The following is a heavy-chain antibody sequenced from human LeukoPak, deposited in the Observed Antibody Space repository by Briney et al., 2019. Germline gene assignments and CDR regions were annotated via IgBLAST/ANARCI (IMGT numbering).Heavy chain of an antibody. V-gene: IGHV1-2*06. CDR2: INPNSGGT. J-gene: IGHJ6*02. CDR3: ARSPLRFLEWLLPQQYYYYYGMDV. CDR1: GYTFTCYY. D-gene: IGHD3-3*01. Sequence: ASVKVSCKASGYTFTCYYMHWVRQAPGQGLEWMGRINPNSGGTNYAQKFQGRVTMTRDTSISTAYMELSRLRSDDTAVYYCARSPLRFLEWLLPQQYYYYYGMDVWGQGTTVTVSS.